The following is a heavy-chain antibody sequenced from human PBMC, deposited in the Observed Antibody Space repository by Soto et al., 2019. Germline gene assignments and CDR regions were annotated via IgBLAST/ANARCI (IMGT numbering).Heavy chain of an antibody. CDR2: INAGNGNT. CDR1: GYTFTSYA. Sequence: GASVKVSCKASGYTFTSYAMHWVRQAPGQRLEWMGWINAGNGNTNYAQKLQGRVTMTTDTSTNTAYMELRSLRSDDTAMYYCAREMPGYCSNSACLPGYWGQGTQVTVSS. D-gene: IGHD2-2*03. V-gene: IGHV1-3*01. J-gene: IGHJ4*02. CDR3: AREMPGYCSNSACLPGY.